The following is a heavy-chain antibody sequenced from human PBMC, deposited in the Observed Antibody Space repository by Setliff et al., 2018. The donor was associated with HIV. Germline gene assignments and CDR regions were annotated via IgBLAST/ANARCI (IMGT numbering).Heavy chain of an antibody. J-gene: IGHJ5*02. Sequence: PSETLSLTCTVSGGSISSSNYYWGWIRQPPGKGLEWIGNIYYNTRTTYYNPSLKSRVTISVDTSKNQFSLNLMSVTAADTAVYHCARQNIAAYWFDPWGQGTLVTVS. D-gene: IGHD6-13*01. CDR1: GGSISSSNYY. CDR3: ARQNIAAYWFDP. V-gene: IGHV4-39*07. CDR2: IYYNTRTT.